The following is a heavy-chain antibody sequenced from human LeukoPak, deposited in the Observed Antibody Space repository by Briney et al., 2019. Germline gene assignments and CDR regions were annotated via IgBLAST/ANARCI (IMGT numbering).Heavy chain of an antibody. CDR2: IYHSGST. J-gene: IGHJ5*02. V-gene: IGHV4-38-2*02. D-gene: IGHD3-10*01. CDR3: ARQVAGFGELSPFDP. CDR1: GYSISSGYY. Sequence: PSETLSLTCTVSGYSISSGYYWGWIRQPPGKGLEWIGSIYHSGSTYYNPSLKSRVTISVDTSKNQFSLKLSSVTAADTAVYYCARQVAGFGELSPFDPWGQGTLVTVSS.